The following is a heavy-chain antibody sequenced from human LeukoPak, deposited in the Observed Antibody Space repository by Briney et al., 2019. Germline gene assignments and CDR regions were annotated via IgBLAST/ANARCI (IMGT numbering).Heavy chain of an antibody. D-gene: IGHD3-22*01. CDR3: TRQGSLGTSGYGY. CDR1: GGSISSSSYY. V-gene: IGHV4-39*01. Sequence: SETLSLTCTVSGGSISSSSYYWGWIRQPPGKGLEWIGSFYYSGSTYYNPSLKSRVTISVDTSKNQFSLKLSSVTAADTAVYYCTRQGSLGTSGYGYWGQGTLVTVSS. J-gene: IGHJ4*02. CDR2: FYYSGST.